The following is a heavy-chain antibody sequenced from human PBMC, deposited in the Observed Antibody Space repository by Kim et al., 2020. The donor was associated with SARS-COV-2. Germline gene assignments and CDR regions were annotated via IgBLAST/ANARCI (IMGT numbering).Heavy chain of an antibody. CDR3: AKGYYDSGS. V-gene: IGHV3-30*18. J-gene: IGHJ4*02. CDR2: ISYDGSNT. Sequence: GGSLRLSCAASGFTFRNCGMHWVRQAPPKGIELVAVISYDGSNTIYADSVKGRFSISRDNCKNMVYLQMNSLRVEDTAVYYCAKGYYDSGSWGQGTPVIVS. D-gene: IGHD3-22*01. CDR1: GFTFRNCG.